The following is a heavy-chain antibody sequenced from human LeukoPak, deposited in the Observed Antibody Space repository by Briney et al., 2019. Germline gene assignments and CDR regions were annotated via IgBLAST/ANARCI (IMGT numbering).Heavy chain of an antibody. CDR1: GFTFSSYS. CDR2: ISSSRSII. Sequence: GGSLRLSCAASGFTFSSYSMNWVRQAPGKGLEWVSYISSSRSIIYYADSVKGRFTISRDNAKNSLYLQMNSLRAEDTAVYYCAELGITMIGGVWGKGTTVTISS. J-gene: IGHJ6*04. CDR3: AELGITMIGGV. V-gene: IGHV3-48*01. D-gene: IGHD3-10*02.